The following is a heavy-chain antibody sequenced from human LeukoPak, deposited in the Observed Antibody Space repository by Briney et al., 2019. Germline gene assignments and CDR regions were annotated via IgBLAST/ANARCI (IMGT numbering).Heavy chain of an antibody. CDR1: DGSISSSSYY. CDR3: ARRALSGDEGIY. Sequence: PSETLSLTCTVSDGSISSSSYYWGWIRQPPGQGLEWIGSIYYGGRTYYNPSLKSRGTISVDTSKTQVSLKLSSLTAADTAVYYCARRALSGDEGIYWGQGTLVTVSS. D-gene: IGHD2-21*02. CDR2: IYYGGRT. V-gene: IGHV4-39*01. J-gene: IGHJ4*02.